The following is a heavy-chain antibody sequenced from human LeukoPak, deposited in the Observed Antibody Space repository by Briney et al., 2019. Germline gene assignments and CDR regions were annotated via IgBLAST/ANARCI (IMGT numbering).Heavy chain of an antibody. CDR1: GYSISSGYY. D-gene: IGHD6-19*01. J-gene: IGHJ4*02. V-gene: IGHV4-61*01. Sequence: PSETLSLTCTVSGYSISSGYYWGWIRQPPGKGLEWIGYIYYSGSANYNPSLKSRVTISVDTSKNQFSLKLSSVTAADTAVYYCARDGGSGWHYFDYWGQGTLVTVSS. CDR2: IYYSGSA. CDR3: ARDGGSGWHYFDY.